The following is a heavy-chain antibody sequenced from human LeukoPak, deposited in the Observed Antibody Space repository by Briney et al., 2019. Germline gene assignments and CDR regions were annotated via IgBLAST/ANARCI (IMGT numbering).Heavy chain of an antibody. CDR3: AREIDF. J-gene: IGHJ4*02. CDR2: ITSSSNYI. CDR1: GFTFITYS. V-gene: IGHV3-21*01. Sequence: GGSLRLSCAASGFTFITYSMTWVRQAPGKGLEWVSSITSSSNYIHYADSVRGRFTISRDNAKNSLYLQMNSLRDEDAAVYYCAREIDFWGQGTLVTVSS.